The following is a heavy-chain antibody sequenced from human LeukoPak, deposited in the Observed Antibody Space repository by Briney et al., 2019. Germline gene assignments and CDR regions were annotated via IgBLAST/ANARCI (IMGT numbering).Heavy chain of an antibody. CDR3: ARRGAAAGTEDF. D-gene: IGHD6-13*01. Sequence: PGGSLRLSCAASGFTFSNYAMHWVRQGPGKGLEWVAAISYDGSNKYYADSVKGQFTISRDNSKNTLYLQMNSLRAEDTAVYYCARRGAAAGTEDFWGQGTLVTVSS. V-gene: IGHV3-30*04. CDR1: GFTFSNYA. J-gene: IGHJ4*02. CDR2: ISYDGSNK.